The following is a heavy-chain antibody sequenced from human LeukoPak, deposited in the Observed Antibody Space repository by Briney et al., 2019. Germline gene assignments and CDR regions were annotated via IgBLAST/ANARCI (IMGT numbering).Heavy chain of an antibody. Sequence: GASVKVSCKASGYTFTSYYMHWVRQAPGQGLEWMGIINPSGGSTSYAQKFQGRVTMTRDTSTSTVYMELSSLRSEDTAVYYCARDAVAVHYYDSRSNYYFDYWGQGTLVTVSS. CDR1: GYTFTSYY. V-gene: IGHV1-46*01. CDR2: INPSGGST. J-gene: IGHJ4*02. D-gene: IGHD3-22*01. CDR3: ARDAVAVHYYDSRSNYYFDY.